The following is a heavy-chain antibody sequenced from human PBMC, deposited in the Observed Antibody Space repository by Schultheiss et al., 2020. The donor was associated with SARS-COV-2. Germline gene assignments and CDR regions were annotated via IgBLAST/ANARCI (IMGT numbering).Heavy chain of an antibody. J-gene: IGHJ6*02. CDR1: GFTFSSYA. Sequence: GESLKISCAASGFTFSSYAMSWVRQAPGKGLEWVSAISGSGGSTYYADSVKGRFTISRDNSKNTLYLQMNSLRAEDTAVYYCAREGGYSSSSEDYYYGMDVWGQGTTVTVSS. V-gene: IGHV3-23*01. CDR3: AREGGYSSSSEDYYYGMDV. D-gene: IGHD6-6*01. CDR2: ISGSGGST.